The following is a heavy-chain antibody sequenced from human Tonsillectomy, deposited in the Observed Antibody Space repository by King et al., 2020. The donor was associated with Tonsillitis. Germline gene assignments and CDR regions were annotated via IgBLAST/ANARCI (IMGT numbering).Heavy chain of an antibody. V-gene: IGHV1-2*06. CDR3: ARDTGGWRTFDF. J-gene: IGHJ4*02. D-gene: IGHD6-19*01. Sequence: VQLVQSGAEVKKPGASVKVSCQASGYSFTDYSIHWVRQAPGQGLDWMGRINPDSGGADYALRFEGRVTMTRDTSIRSAYLELSSLRSDDTALYFCARDTGGWRTFDFWGQGTLVTVSS. CDR2: INPDSGGA. CDR1: GYSFTDYS.